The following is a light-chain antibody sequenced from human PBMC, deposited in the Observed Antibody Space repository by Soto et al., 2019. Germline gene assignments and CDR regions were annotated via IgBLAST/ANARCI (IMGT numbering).Light chain of an antibody. V-gene: IGKV1-39*01. Sequence: IPMTQSPASLSASVGDRDIITCRASQTISSHLNWYQQKPGKAPNLLVYAASSLQSGVPSRFTGSGSGTDFTLTISSLQPEDFATYFCQQSYTTPITFGQGTRLEIK. J-gene: IGKJ5*01. CDR3: QQSYTTPIT. CDR1: QTISSH. CDR2: AAS.